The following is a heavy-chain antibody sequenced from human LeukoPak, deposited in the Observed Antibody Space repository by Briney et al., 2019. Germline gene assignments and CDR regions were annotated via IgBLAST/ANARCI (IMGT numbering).Heavy chain of an antibody. CDR2: ISAYNGNT. J-gene: IGHJ4*02. V-gene: IGHV1-18*01. D-gene: IGHD6-19*01. CDR3: VRNLAVAGTCFDS. CDR1: GYTFTSYG. Sequence: ASVKVSCTASGYTFTSYGISWVRQAPGQGLEWMGWISAYNGNTNYAQKLQGRVTMTTDTSTSTAYMELRSLRSDDTAVYYCVRNLAVAGTCFDSWGQGTLVTVSS.